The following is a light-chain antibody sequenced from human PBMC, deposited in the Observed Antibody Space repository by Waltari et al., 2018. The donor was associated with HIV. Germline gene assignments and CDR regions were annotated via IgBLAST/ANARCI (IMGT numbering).Light chain of an antibody. CDR2: CSS. J-gene: IGKJ1*01. CDR1: QSISTY. CDR3: QQSYSVPWT. V-gene: IGKV1-39*01. Sequence: DIQMTQSPTSLSASVGATVIISCRASQSISTYLNWYEKKGDKAPKLVIFCSSNLQSGVPSRFSGSGSGTEFTLIIRSLQPEDFASYFCQQSYSVPWTFGQGTKIEV.